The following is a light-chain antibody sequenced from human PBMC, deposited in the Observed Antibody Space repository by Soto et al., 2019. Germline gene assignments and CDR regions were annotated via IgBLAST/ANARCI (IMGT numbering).Light chain of an antibody. CDR2: EVS. V-gene: IGLV2-8*01. Sequence: QSALTQPPSASGSPGQSVTISCTGTSSDVGGYNYVSWYQQHPGKAPKLMIYEVSKRPSGVPDRFSGSKSGNTASLTVSGLKPEDEADYYCSSYAGSNNLGFGGGTKLTGL. CDR3: SSYAGSNNLG. J-gene: IGLJ2*01. CDR1: SSDVGGYNY.